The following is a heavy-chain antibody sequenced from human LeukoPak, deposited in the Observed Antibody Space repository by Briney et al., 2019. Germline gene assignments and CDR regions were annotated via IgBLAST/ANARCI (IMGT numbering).Heavy chain of an antibody. D-gene: IGHD6-19*01. CDR2: FDPEDGET. CDR3: ATGLQGYSSGWYVFDY. Sequence: ASVKVSSKVSGYTLTELSMHWVRQAPGKGLEWMGGFDPEDGETIYAQKFQGRVTMTEDTSTDTAYMELSSLRSEDTAVYYCATGLQGYSSGWYVFDYWGQGTLVTVSS. V-gene: IGHV1-24*01. CDR1: GYTLTELS. J-gene: IGHJ4*02.